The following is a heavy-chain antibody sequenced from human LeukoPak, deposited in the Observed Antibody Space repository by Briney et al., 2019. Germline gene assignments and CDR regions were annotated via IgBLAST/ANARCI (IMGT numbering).Heavy chain of an antibody. CDR3: ARRGPPVLLWFRLFDY. Sequence: SETLSLTCTVSGDSISGYYWSWIRQPPGKGLEWIGEINHSGSTNYNPPLKSRVTTSVDTSKNQFSLKLSSVTAADTAVYYCARRGPPVLLWFRLFDYWGQGTLVTVSS. V-gene: IGHV4-34*01. CDR1: GDSISGYY. J-gene: IGHJ4*02. CDR2: INHSGST. D-gene: IGHD3-10*01.